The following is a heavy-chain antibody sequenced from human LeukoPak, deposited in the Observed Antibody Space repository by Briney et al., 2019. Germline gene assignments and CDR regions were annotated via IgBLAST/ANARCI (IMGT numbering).Heavy chain of an antibody. J-gene: IGHJ4*01. CDR1: GFTFSRYR. CDR2: IWYDGSNK. CDR3: ARDSPSSSWSTADY. V-gene: IGHV3-33*01. Sequence: QTGGSVRLSCAASGFTFSRYRVLWVRRSPGKGLEGVGVIWYDGSNKYYADSVKGRFTISRDNSKNTLYLQMNSLRAEDTAVYYCARDSPSSSWSTADYWGHGTLVSVSS. D-gene: IGHD6-13*01.